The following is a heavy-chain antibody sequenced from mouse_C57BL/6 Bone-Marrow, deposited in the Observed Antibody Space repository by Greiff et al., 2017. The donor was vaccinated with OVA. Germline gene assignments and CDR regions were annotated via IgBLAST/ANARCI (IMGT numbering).Heavy chain of an antibody. CDR3: ARYRDGSSYDWYFDV. D-gene: IGHD1-1*01. J-gene: IGHJ1*03. V-gene: IGHV1-18*01. Sequence: EVQLQQSGPELVKPGASVKIPCKASGYTFTDYNMDWVKQSHGKSLEWIGDINPNNGGTIYNQKFKGKATLTVDKSSSTAYMELRSLTSEDTAVYYCARYRDGSSYDWYFDVWGTGTTVTVSS. CDR2: INPNNGGT. CDR1: GYTFTDYN.